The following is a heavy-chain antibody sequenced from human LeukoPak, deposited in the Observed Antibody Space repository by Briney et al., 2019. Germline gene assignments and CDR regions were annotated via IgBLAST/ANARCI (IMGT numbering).Heavy chain of an antibody. CDR1: GLTFSRSA. CDR2: ISYDGTNK. V-gene: IGHV3-30*18. Sequence: PGRSLRLSCAASGLTFSRSAMHWVRQAPGKGLEWVAVISYDGTNKYYEDSVKGRFTISRDSSKSTLYLQMSSLRAEDTAVYYCAKGSSTGRWVQLELDAFDIWGQGTMVTVSS. J-gene: IGHJ3*02. D-gene: IGHD5-24*01. CDR3: AKGSSTGRWVQLELDAFDI.